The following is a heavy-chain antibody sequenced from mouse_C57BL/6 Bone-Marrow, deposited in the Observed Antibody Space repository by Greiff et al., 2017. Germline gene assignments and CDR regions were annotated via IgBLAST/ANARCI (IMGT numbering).Heavy chain of an antibody. CDR3: ARSGRFHYGSSYENSMDY. D-gene: IGHD1-1*01. CDR1: GYTFTSYW. Sequence: VQLQQPGAELVMPGASVKLSCKASGYTFTSYWMHWVKQRPGQGLEWIGEIDPSDSYTNYNQKFKGKSTLTVDKSSSTAYMQLSSLTSEDSAVYYCARSGRFHYGSSYENSMDYGGQGPSVTVSS. V-gene: IGHV1-69*01. CDR2: IDPSDSYT. J-gene: IGHJ4*01.